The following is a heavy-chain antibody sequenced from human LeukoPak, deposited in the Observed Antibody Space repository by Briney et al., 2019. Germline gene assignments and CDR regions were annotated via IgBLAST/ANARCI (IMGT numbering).Heavy chain of an antibody. D-gene: IGHD6-13*01. Sequence: GGSLRLSCAASGFTFSSYGMHWVRQAPGKGLEWVAVISYDGSNKYYADSVKGRFTISRDNSKNTLYLQMNSLRAEDTAVYYCARESRRGSWYVPFDYWGQGTLVTVSS. CDR3: ARESRRGSWYVPFDY. CDR1: GFTFSSYG. V-gene: IGHV3-30*03. J-gene: IGHJ4*02. CDR2: ISYDGSNK.